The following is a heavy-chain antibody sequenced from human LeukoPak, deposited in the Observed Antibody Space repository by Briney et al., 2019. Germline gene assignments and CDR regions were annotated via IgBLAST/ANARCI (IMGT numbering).Heavy chain of an antibody. V-gene: IGHV4-38-2*02. D-gene: IGHD3-10*01. CDR2: IYHSGST. CDR1: GYSISSGYY. Sequence: KASETLSLTCTVSGYSISSGYYWGWIRQPPGKGLEWIGSIYHSGSTYYNPSLKSRVTISVDTSKNQFSLKLSSVTAADTAVYYCASGSSLVRGVIIKASSPFDYWGQGTLVTVSS. CDR3: ASGSSLVRGVIIKASSPFDY. J-gene: IGHJ4*02.